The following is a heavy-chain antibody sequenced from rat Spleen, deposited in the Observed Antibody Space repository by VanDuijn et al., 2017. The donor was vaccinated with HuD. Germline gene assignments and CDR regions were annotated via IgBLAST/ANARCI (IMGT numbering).Heavy chain of an antibody. V-gene: IGHV5-22*01. Sequence: EVQLVESGGGLVQPGRSLKLSCAASGFTFSNYYMAWARQAPKKGLEWVASISFEGSSTYYGDSVKGRFTISRDNAKSTLYLQMNSLRSEDTATYYCARHGYGGYSGPFAYWGQGTLVTVSS. J-gene: IGHJ3*01. CDR1: GFTFSNYY. D-gene: IGHD1-11*01. CDR3: ARHGYGGYSGPFAY. CDR2: ISFEGSST.